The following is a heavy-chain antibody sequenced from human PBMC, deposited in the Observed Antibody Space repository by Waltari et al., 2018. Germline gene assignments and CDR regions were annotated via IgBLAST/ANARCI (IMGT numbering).Heavy chain of an antibody. CDR2: ISGSGGST. D-gene: IGHD6-6*01. V-gene: IGHV3-23*01. CDR1: GFTFSSYA. Sequence: EVQLLESGGGLVQPGGSLRLSCAASGFTFSSYAMRWFRQAPGKGLEWVSAISGSGGSTYYADSVKGRFTISRDNSKNTLYLQMNSLRAEDTAVYYCAKDMEQLARSPVDYWGQGTLVTVSS. J-gene: IGHJ4*02. CDR3: AKDMEQLARSPVDY.